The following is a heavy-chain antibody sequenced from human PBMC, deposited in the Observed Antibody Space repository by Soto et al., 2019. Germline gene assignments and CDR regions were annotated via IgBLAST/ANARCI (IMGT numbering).Heavy chain of an antibody. D-gene: IGHD2-2*02. J-gene: IGHJ6*02. V-gene: IGHV1-24*01. CDR1: GYTLTELS. Sequence: ASVKVSCKVSGYTLTELSMHWVRQAPGKGLEWMGGFDPEDGETIYAQKFQGRVTMTEDTSTDTAYMELSSLRSEDTAVYYCATDSAAIEYYYYGMDVWGQGTTVTVSS. CDR2: FDPEDGET. CDR3: ATDSAAIEYYYYGMDV.